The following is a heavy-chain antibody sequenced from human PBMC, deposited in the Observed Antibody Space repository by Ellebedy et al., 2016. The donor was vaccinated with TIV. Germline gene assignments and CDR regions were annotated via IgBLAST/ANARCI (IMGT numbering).Heavy chain of an antibody. J-gene: IGHJ6*03. Sequence: GGSLRLXXAASGFTFSSYGMHWVRQAPGKGLEWVAVIWYDGSNKYYADSVKGRFTISRDNSKNTLYLQMNSLRAEDTAVYYCARGDITISGVVQPHYYMDVWGKGTTVTVSS. CDR1: GFTFSSYG. V-gene: IGHV3-33*01. CDR3: ARGDITISGVVQPHYYMDV. D-gene: IGHD3-3*01. CDR2: IWYDGSNK.